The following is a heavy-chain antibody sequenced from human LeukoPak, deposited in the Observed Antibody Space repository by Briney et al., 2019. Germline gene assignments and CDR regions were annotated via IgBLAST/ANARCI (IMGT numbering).Heavy chain of an antibody. CDR1: GGSISSYY. CDR2: IYTSGST. Sequence: SETLSLTCTVSGGSISSYYRSWIWQPAGKGLEWIGRIYTSGSTNYNPSLKSRVTMSVDTSKNQFSLKLSSVTAADTAVYYCARDAYYDFWSGYSHNWFDPWGQGTLVTVSS. J-gene: IGHJ5*02. CDR3: ARDAYYDFWSGYSHNWFDP. V-gene: IGHV4-4*07. D-gene: IGHD3-3*01.